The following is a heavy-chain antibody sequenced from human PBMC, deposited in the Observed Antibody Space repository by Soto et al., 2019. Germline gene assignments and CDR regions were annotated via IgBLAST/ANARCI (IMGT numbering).Heavy chain of an antibody. V-gene: IGHV3-48*02. CDR2: ISSSGGTI. D-gene: IGHD4-17*01. Sequence: PGGSLRLFCAASGFIFTRYSLNWVRQAPGKGLEWLSYISSSGGTIYCADSVKGRFTISRDSAKNSLYLQMNSLRDEDTAVYYCAKDSYGDYSFDYWGHGXLVT. CDR1: GFIFTRYS. J-gene: IGHJ4*01. CDR3: AKDSYGDYSFDY.